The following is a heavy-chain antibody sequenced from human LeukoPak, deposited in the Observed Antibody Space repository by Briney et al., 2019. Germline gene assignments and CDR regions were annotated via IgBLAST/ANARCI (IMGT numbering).Heavy chain of an antibody. CDR3: ARESTFRYYYYMDV. J-gene: IGHJ6*03. CDR2: IIPIFGTA. V-gene: IGHV1-69*05. CDR1: GGTFSSYA. D-gene: IGHD3-16*01. Sequence: SVKVSCKASGGTFSSYAISWVRQAPGHGLEWMGRIIPIFGTANYAQKFQGRVTITTDESTSTAYMELSSLRSEDTAVYYCARESTFRYYYYMDVWGKGTTVTVSS.